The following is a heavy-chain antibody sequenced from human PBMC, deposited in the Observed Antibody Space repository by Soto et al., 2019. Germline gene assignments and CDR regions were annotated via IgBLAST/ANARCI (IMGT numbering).Heavy chain of an antibody. V-gene: IGHV3-53*01. CDR3: ARDIHDYGDYGH. CDR1: GFTVSINY. D-gene: IGHD4-17*01. Sequence: EVPLVESGGGLIQPGGSLRLSCAASGFTVSINYMTRVRQAPGKGLEWVSVIYDGGTTYYADSVKGRFTISRDNSKNTLYLQMNNLRAEDSAVYYCARDIHDYGDYGHWGQGTLVTVSS. CDR2: IYDGGTT. J-gene: IGHJ4*02.